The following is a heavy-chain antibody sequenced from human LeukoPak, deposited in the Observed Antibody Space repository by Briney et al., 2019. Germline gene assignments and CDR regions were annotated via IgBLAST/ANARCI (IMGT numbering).Heavy chain of an antibody. Sequence: PLGSLRHSCAASGFTFRNLYMDRVRQAPGKGLEWVGRIRNEANSYTTDYATSVKGRFTISRDDSKSSLFLQMNSLKTENTAVYYCVRVRHGDSFDYWGQGTLVTVSS. V-gene: IGHV3-72*01. CDR3: VRVRHGDSFDY. D-gene: IGHD4-17*01. CDR2: IRNEANSYTT. CDR1: GFTFRNLY. J-gene: IGHJ4*02.